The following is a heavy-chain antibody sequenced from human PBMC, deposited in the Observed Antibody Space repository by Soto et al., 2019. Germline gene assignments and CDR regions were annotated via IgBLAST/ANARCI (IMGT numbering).Heavy chain of an antibody. D-gene: IGHD1-26*01. CDR3: GSPTDSGMDV. CDR2: INHSGST. CDR1: GGSFSGYY. Sequence: ASETLSLTCAVYGGSFSGYYWSWIRQPPGKGLEWIGEINHSGSTNYNPSLKSRVTISVDTSKNQFSLKVSSVTAADTAVYCCGSPTDSGMDVWGQGTTVTVSS. V-gene: IGHV4-34*01. J-gene: IGHJ6*02.